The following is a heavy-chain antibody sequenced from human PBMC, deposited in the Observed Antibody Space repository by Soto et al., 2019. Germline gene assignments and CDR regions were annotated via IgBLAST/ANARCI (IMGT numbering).Heavy chain of an antibody. J-gene: IGHJ5*02. D-gene: IGHD4-17*01. CDR2: IYYSGST. Sequence: QVQLQESGPGLVKPSETLSLTCTVSGGSISSYYWSWIRQPPGKGLEWIGYIYYSGSTNYNPSLKSRVTISVDTSKNQFSLKLSSVTAADTAVYYCARMTKDWFDPWGRGTLVTVSS. V-gene: IGHV4-59*01. CDR3: ARMTKDWFDP. CDR1: GGSISSYY.